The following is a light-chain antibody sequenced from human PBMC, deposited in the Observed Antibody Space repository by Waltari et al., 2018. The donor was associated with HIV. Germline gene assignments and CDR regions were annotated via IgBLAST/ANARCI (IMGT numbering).Light chain of an antibody. CDR1: QSLLLHNGYNY. CDR3: QHYGGSPPYT. J-gene: IGKJ2*01. CDR2: LGS. V-gene: IGKV2-28*01. Sequence: DIVMTQSPLSLAVTPGEPASISCRSSQSLLLHNGYNYLDWYLQKPGQPPQLLISLGSSRASGVPDGFSGSGSGTDFTLIISRLEPEDFAVYYCQHYGGSPPYTFGQGTKLEIK.